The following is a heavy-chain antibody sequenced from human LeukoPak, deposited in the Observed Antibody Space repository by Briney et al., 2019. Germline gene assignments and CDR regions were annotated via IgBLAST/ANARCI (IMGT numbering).Heavy chain of an antibody. D-gene: IGHD6-13*01. Sequence: PGGSLRLSCAASGFTFSSYEMNWVRQAPGKGLEWVSYISSSGSTTYYADSVKGRFTISRDNAKNSLYLQMNSLRAEDTAVYYCARDPSSWYYYYMDVWGKGTTVTVSS. J-gene: IGHJ6*03. CDR1: GFTFSSYE. CDR3: ARDPSSWYYYYMDV. V-gene: IGHV3-48*03. CDR2: ISSSGSTT.